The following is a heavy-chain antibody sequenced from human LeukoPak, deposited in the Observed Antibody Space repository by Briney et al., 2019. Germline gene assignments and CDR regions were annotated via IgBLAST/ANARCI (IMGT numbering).Heavy chain of an antibody. CDR3: ARRLTQYDCFDP. Sequence: SQTLSLTCAISGDSVSSNSVGNWIRQSPSRGLEWLGRTYYRSTWYNDYAVSVRGRITVNPDTSKNQFSLHLNSVTPEDTAVYYCARRLTQYDCFDPWGQGILVTVSS. CDR2: TYYRSTWYN. D-gene: IGHD2-2*01. J-gene: IGHJ5*02. V-gene: IGHV6-1*01. CDR1: GDSVSSNSVG.